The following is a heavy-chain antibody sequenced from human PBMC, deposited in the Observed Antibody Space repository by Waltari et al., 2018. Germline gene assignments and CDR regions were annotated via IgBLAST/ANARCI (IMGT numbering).Heavy chain of an antibody. V-gene: IGHV1-69*09. D-gene: IGHD3-22*01. CDR1: GGNFSSYA. CDR2: IIPILGIA. CDR3: ARRQTYYYDQNYYYGMDV. Sequence: QVQLVQSGAEVKKPGSSVKVSCKASGGNFSSYAISWVRQAPGQGLEWMGRIIPILGIANYAQKFQGRVTITADKSTSTAYMELSSLRSEDTAVYYCARRQTYYYDQNYYYGMDVWGQGTTVTVSS. J-gene: IGHJ6*02.